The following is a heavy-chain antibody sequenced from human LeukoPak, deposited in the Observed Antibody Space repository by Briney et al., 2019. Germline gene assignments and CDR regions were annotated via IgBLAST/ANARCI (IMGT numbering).Heavy chain of an antibody. Sequence: GGSLRLSCAASGFTFSSYGMHWVRQAPGKGLGWVAVISYDGSNKYYADSVKGRFTISRDNSKNTLYLQMNSLRAEDTAVYYCAKELRYFDWLSGDVWGKGTTVTISS. D-gene: IGHD3-9*01. CDR2: ISYDGSNK. J-gene: IGHJ6*04. V-gene: IGHV3-30*18. CDR1: GFTFSSYG. CDR3: AKELRYFDWLSGDV.